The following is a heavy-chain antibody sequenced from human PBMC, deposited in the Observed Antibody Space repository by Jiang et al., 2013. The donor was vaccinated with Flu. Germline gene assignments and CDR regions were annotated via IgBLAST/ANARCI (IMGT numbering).Heavy chain of an antibody. CDR1: GSTFSSSA. J-gene: IGHJ5*02. V-gene: IGHV1-69*06. Sequence: SGAEVKKPGSSVKVSCRASGSTFSSSAISWVRQAPGQGLEWMGRIIPIFGSPNYAQKFQGRVTITADKSTSTSYMEVTSLRSDDTAVYYCARLMGPRGGSSHNWVDPWGQGTLVTVSS. CDR2: IIPIFGSP. CDR3: ARLMGPRGGSSHNWVDP. D-gene: IGHD3-10*01.